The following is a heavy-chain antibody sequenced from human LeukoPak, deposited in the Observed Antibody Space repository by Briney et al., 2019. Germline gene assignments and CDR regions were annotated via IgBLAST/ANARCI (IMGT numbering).Heavy chain of an antibody. V-gene: IGHV3-23*01. Sequence: GGSLRLSCAASGFTFSSYGMSWVRQAPGKGLEWVSAISGSGGSTYYADSVKGRFTISRDNSKNTLYLQMNSLRADDTAVYYCAKGYYYDTGGYYYSDAFDIWGQGTMVTVSS. J-gene: IGHJ3*02. CDR1: GFTFSSYG. CDR3: AKGYYYDTGGYYYSDAFDI. CDR2: ISGSGGST. D-gene: IGHD3-22*01.